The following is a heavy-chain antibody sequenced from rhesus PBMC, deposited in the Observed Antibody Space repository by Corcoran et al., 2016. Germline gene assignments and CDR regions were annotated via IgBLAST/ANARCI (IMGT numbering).Heavy chain of an antibody. Sequence: QVQLQESGPGLVKPSETLSLTCAVSGGSISSNYWNWIRQSPGKGLEWIGYIYGGSGNPSYIPSRTSRVTISTDTSKTQFSLRLSSVTSADTAVYYCARYQGGYSGSLTLDVWGRGVLVTVSS. CDR3: ARYQGGYSGSLTLDV. J-gene: IGHJ5-2*02. CDR2: IYGGSGNP. V-gene: IGHV4-147*01. CDR1: GGSISSNY. D-gene: IGHD3-16*01.